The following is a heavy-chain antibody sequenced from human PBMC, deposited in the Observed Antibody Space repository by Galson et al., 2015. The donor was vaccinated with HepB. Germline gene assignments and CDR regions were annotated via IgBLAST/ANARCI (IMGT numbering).Heavy chain of an antibody. CDR2: IETHGTDK. Sequence: SLRLSCAASGFSFSDSGMQWVRQAPGRGLEWVAFIETHGTDKRYADSVKGRITISRDNSRNTLSLQMNSLRPEDTAIYYCAKGGLTRYCFDFWGQGTMVTVSS. V-gene: IGHV3-30*02. D-gene: IGHD1-14*01. CDR3: AKGGLTRYCFDF. J-gene: IGHJ3*01. CDR1: GFSFSDSG.